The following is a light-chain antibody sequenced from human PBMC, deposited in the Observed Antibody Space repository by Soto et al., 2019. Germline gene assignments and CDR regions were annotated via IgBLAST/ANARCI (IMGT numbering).Light chain of an antibody. V-gene: IGLV2-14*01. CDR3: VSYTTTSTLVV. J-gene: IGLJ3*02. CDR1: RSDVGGYTY. CDR2: DVS. Sequence: QSALTQPASMSGSPGQSITISCTGIRSDVGGYTYVSWYQQHPGKAPKLMISDVSNRPSGVSNRSSASKSGNTASLTISGLQAEDEADYYCVSYTTTSTLVVFGGGTQLTVL.